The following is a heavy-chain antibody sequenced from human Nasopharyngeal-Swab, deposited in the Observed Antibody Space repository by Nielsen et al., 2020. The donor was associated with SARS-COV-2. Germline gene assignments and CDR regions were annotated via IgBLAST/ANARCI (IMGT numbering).Heavy chain of an antibody. J-gene: IGHJ5*02. Sequence: ASVKVSCKASGYTFTGYYMHWVRQAPGQGLEWMGWINPNSGGTNYAQKFQGWVTMTTDTSTSTAYMELRSLRSDDTAVYYCARDLAYYGSGSYYKGENWFDPWGQGTLVTVSS. CDR2: INPNSGGT. CDR3: ARDLAYYGSGSYYKGENWFDP. V-gene: IGHV1-2*04. CDR1: GYTFTGYY. D-gene: IGHD3-10*01.